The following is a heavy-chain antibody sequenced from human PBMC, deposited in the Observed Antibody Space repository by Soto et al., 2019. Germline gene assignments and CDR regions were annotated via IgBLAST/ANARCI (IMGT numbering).Heavy chain of an antibody. J-gene: IGHJ4*02. CDR1: GGYISSGGYY. Sequence: QVQLQESGPGLVKPSQTLSLTCTVSGGYISSGGYYWSWIRQPPGKGLEWIGYIYYSGSTSYNPSLKRRVTISVDTPKNQFALKLSSVTAADTAVYYRARWVGATSFDYWGQGTLVTVAS. CDR2: IYYSGST. D-gene: IGHD1-26*01. V-gene: IGHV4-31*03. CDR3: ARWVGATSFDY.